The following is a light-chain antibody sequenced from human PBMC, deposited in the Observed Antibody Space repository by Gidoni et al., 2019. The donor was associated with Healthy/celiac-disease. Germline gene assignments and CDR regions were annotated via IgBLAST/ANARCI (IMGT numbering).Light chain of an antibody. CDR3: QQYNSYSST. V-gene: IGKV1-5*03. Sequence: DIQMTQSPSTLSASVGDRVTITCRDSQSISSWLAWYQQKPGKAPKLLIYKASSLESGVPSRFSGSGSGTEFTLTISSLQPDDFATYYCQQYNSYSSTFGHXTKLEIK. CDR2: KAS. CDR1: QSISSW. J-gene: IGKJ2*01.